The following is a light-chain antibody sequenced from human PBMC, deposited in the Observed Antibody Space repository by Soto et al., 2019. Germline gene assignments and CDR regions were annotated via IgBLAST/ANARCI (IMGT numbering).Light chain of an antibody. CDR2: ADN. J-gene: IGLJ2*01. CDR3: QSYDTSLSGVI. V-gene: IGLV1-40*01. Sequence: QSVLTQPPSVSGAPGQKITMYCTGSSSNIGAGYDVHWYQQIPGAAPRLLIYADNNRPSGVPDRFSASKSGTSASLAITGLQGEDEANYYCQSYDTSLSGVIFGAGTKLTVL. CDR1: SSNIGAGYD.